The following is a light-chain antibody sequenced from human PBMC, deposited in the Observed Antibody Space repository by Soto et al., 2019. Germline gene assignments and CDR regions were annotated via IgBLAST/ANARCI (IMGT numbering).Light chain of an antibody. Sequence: EIVLTQSPGSLSLSPGERATLSCRASQSFSSSYLAWYQQKPGQAPRLLIYGASSRATGIPDRFSGSGSGTDFTLTISRLEPEDSAVYYCQQYNNWLLITFGQGTRLEIK. V-gene: IGKV3-20*01. CDR2: GAS. CDR1: QSFSSSY. J-gene: IGKJ5*01. CDR3: QQYNNWLLIT.